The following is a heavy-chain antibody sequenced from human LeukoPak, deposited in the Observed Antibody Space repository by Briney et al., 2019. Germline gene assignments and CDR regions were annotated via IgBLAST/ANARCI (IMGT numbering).Heavy chain of an antibody. D-gene: IGHD4-17*01. V-gene: IGHV1-18*01. CDR1: GYTFTSYG. J-gene: IGHJ6*02. Sequence: ASVKVSCKASGYTFTSYGISWVRQAPGQGLEWMGWISAYNGNTNYAQKLQGRVTMTTDTSTSTAYMELRSLRSDDTAVYYCARVSYGDYYYGMGVWGQGTTVTVSS. CDR3: ARVSYGDYYYGMGV. CDR2: ISAYNGNT.